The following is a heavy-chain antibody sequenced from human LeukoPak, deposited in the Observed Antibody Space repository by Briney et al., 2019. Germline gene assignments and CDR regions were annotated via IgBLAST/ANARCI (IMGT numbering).Heavy chain of an antibody. J-gene: IGHJ4*02. CDR2: INHSGST. Sequence: PSETLSLTCAVYGGSFSGYYWSWIRQPPGKGLEWIGEINHSGSTNYNPSLKSRVTISVDTSKNQFSLKLSSVTAADTAVYYCARSGRIAAVLGYWSQGTLVTVSS. V-gene: IGHV4-34*01. CDR1: GGSFSGYY. D-gene: IGHD6-13*01. CDR3: ARSGRIAAVLGY.